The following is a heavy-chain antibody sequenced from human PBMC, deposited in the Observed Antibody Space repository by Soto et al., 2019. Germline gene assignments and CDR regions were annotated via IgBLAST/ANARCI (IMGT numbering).Heavy chain of an antibody. Sequence: ASVRVSCKASGYTFTSYYMHWVRQAPGQGLEWMGIINPSGGSTSYAQKFQGRVTMTRDTSTSTVYMELSSLRSEDTAVYYCAREADSSIEALYYYYAMDVWGQGATVTVSS. CDR2: INPSGGST. CDR1: GYTFTSYY. CDR3: AREADSSIEALYYYYAMDV. V-gene: IGHV1-46*01. J-gene: IGHJ6*02. D-gene: IGHD6-6*01.